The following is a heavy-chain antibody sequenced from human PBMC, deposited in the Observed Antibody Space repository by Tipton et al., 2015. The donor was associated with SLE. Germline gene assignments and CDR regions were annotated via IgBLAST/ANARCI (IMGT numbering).Heavy chain of an antibody. D-gene: IGHD3-10*01. CDR3: ARTEQGTGSYYRLVFEI. CDR1: GDSISSGGYY. V-gene: IGHV4-31*03. Sequence: TLSLTCSVSGDSISSGGYYWSWIRQHPGKGLEYIGYIHYRRNTYYNPSLRSRVFISVDTSKNQFSLKLSSVTAADTAVYYCARTEQGTGSYYRLVFEIWGQGTLVTVSS. J-gene: IGHJ4*02. CDR2: IHYRRNT.